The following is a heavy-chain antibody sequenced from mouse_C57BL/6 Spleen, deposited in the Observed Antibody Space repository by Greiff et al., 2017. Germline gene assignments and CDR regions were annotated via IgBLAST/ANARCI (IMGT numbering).Heavy chain of an antibody. J-gene: IGHJ3*01. CDR3: AREEDGYFAY. Sequence: QVQLQQSGPELVKPGASVKISCTASGYSFTSYYIHWVKQRPGQGLEWIGWIYPGSGNTKYNETFKGKATLTADTSTSTYYMQLSSLTSEDAAVYYCAREEDGYFAYWGQGTLVTVSA. CDR1: GYSFTSYY. V-gene: IGHV1-66*01. CDR2: IYPGSGNT. D-gene: IGHD2-3*01.